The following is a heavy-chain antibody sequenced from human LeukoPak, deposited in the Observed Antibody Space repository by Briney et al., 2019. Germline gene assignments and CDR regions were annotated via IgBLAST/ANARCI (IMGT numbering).Heavy chain of an antibody. CDR2: IKQDGSEK. J-gene: IGHJ4*02. CDR3: ARDFGYCSGGNCYTVLDY. V-gene: IGHV3-7*01. Sequence: GGSLRLSCAASGFTFSSYGMNWVRQAPGKGPEWLANIKQDGSEKYYADSVKGRFTISRDNARNSLYLQMNSLRAEDTAVYYCARDFGYCSGGNCYTVLDYWGQGSRVTVSS. CDR1: GFTFSSYG. D-gene: IGHD2-15*01.